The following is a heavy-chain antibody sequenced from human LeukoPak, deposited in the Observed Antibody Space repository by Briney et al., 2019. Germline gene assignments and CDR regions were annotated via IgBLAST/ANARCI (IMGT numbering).Heavy chain of an antibody. CDR1: GFTFSSYG. Sequence: GGSLRLSCAASGFTFSSYGMHWVRQAPGKGLEWVAVISYDGSNKYYADSVKGRFTISRDNAKSSLYLQMNSLRTDDTALYYCARAFGGNYSPAGSWGQGTLVTVSS. J-gene: IGHJ5*02. CDR2: ISYDGSNK. D-gene: IGHD1-26*01. CDR3: ARAFGGNYSPAGS. V-gene: IGHV3-30*03.